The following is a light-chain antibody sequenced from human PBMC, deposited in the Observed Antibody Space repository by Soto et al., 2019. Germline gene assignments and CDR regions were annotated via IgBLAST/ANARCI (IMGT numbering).Light chain of an antibody. CDR1: QSVSDT. Sequence: EIVMTQSPATLSVSPWERATLSCRASQSVSDTLAWYQEKPGQAPRLLIHGASTRVTGIPARFSGSGSGTDFTLTTSSLQSEAVAVHYCHQYNSWPWTFGQGTKVEIK. V-gene: IGKV3-15*01. CDR3: HQYNSWPWT. J-gene: IGKJ1*01. CDR2: GAS.